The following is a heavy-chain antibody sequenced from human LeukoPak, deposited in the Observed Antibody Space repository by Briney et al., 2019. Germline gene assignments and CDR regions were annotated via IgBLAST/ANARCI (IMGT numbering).Heavy chain of an antibody. J-gene: IGHJ4*02. CDR2: IYYSGST. D-gene: IGHD3-22*01. V-gene: IGHV4-30-4*01. Sequence: SQTLSLTCTVSGGSISSGDYYWSWIRQPPGKGLEWIGYIYYSGSTYYNPSLKSRVTISVDTSKNQFSLKLGSVTAADTAVYYCARVPVGAPIDYYDSSGYLDYWGQGTLVTVSS. CDR1: GGSISSGDYY. CDR3: ARVPVGAPIDYYDSSGYLDY.